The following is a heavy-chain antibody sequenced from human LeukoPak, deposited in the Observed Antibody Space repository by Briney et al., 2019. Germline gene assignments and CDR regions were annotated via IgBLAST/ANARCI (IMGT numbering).Heavy chain of an antibody. D-gene: IGHD2-15*01. Sequence: GESLKISCKASGYSFSSQYIAWVRQMPGKGLEWMAFLYPGDSNPRYSPSFQGQVTISADKSISTAYLRWSSLKASDTAMYYCARHSDCSDGTCYDSDAFDLWGQGTMVTVSS. CDR1: GYSFSSQY. CDR2: LYPGDSNP. V-gene: IGHV5-51*01. CDR3: ARHSDCSDGTCYDSDAFDL. J-gene: IGHJ3*01.